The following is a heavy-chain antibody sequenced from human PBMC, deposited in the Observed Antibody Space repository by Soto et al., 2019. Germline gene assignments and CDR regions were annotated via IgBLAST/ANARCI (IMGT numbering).Heavy chain of an antibody. Sequence: QVQLQESGPGLVKSTETLSLTSTVSGGSISSYYWSWIRQPTGKGMVWIGFISYSGSTNYNPSLKSRVTISLDTSKNQFSLNLTSVTATDTAVYFCARHYCSGGGCYYFGYWGQGTLVTVSS. CDR2: ISYSGST. CDR3: ARHYCSGGGCYYFGY. D-gene: IGHD2-15*01. CDR1: GGSISSYY. V-gene: IGHV4-59*08. J-gene: IGHJ4*02.